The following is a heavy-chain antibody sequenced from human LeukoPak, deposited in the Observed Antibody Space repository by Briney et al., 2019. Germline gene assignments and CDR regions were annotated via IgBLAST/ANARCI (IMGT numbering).Heavy chain of an antibody. V-gene: IGHV4-30-2*01. CDR3: VRAEDFGVSTLWFDT. J-gene: IGHJ5*02. CDR2: IYHSGIS. CDR1: GVSINGGDYY. D-gene: IGHD3-3*01. Sequence: SETLSLTCTVSGVSINGGDYYWSWIRQPPGKGLEWIGNIYHSGISFYNPSLKSRVSMSLDMSQNQVFLRLATVTAADTAMYYCVRAEDFGVSTLWFDTWGQGALVTISS.